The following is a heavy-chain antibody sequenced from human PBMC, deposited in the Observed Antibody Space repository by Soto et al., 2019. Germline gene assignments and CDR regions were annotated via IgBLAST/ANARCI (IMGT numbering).Heavy chain of an antibody. Sequence: QGHLVQSGAEVKKPGASVKVSCKASGYTFIRYGISWVRQAPGQGLEWMGWISGYNGDTNYAQNLQDRVTMTIDTSTNTAYMELRSLTSDDTAVYYCAKNGQPPYYYYGLDVWGQGTTVTVSS. V-gene: IGHV1-18*01. CDR3: AKNGQPPYYYYGLDV. D-gene: IGHD2-8*01. CDR2: ISGYNGDT. CDR1: GYTFIRYG. J-gene: IGHJ6*02.